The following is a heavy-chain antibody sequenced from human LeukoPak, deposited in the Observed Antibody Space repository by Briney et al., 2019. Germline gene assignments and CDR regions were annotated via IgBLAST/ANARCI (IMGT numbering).Heavy chain of an antibody. D-gene: IGHD3-3*01. CDR1: GFTFSDCG. CDR2: IWYDGSKK. J-gene: IGHJ4*02. V-gene: IGHV3-33*01. CDR3: ARDAGRFDLGSAHFDL. Sequence: GGSLRLSCAASGFTFSDCGFHWVRQAPGKGLEWLAVIWYDGSKKYYTDSVRGRFIISRDDYRSTVYLQMNRLRTEDTAVYHCARDAGRFDLGSAHFDLWGQGTLVTVPS.